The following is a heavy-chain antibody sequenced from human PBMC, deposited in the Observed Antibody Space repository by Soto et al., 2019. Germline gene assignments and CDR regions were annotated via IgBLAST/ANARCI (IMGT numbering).Heavy chain of an antibody. J-gene: IGHJ4*02. CDR3: ARGQGAAAGHSNFDY. CDR2: IYDSGNT. Sequence: QLQLQESGSGLVKPSQTLSLTCAVSGGSISGTPYSWSWIRQPPGKGLEWIGYIYDSGNTYYNPSLKSQFSISVDRSKNQFSLKLSSGTAADTAVYYCARGQGAAAGHSNFDYWGQGALVTVSS. D-gene: IGHD6-13*01. V-gene: IGHV4-30-2*01. CDR1: GGSISGTPYS.